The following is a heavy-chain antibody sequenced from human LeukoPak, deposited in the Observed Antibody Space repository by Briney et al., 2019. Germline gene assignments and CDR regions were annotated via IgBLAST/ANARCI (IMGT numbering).Heavy chain of an antibody. CDR3: ASGREASSWYFPNFDY. Sequence: GESLKISCKGFGYSFTSYWIGWVRQMPGKGLEWMGIIYPGDSDTRYSPSFQGQVTISADKSISTAYPQWSSLKASDTAMYYCASGREASSWYFPNFDYWGQGTLVTVSS. V-gene: IGHV5-51*01. D-gene: IGHD6-13*01. CDR2: IYPGDSDT. CDR1: GYSFTSYW. J-gene: IGHJ4*02.